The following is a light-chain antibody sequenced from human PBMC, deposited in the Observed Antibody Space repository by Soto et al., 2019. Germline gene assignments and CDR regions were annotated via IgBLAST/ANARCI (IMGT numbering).Light chain of an antibody. J-gene: IGKJ5*01. CDR2: DAS. Sequence: EIVLTQSPATLSLSPGERATLSCRASQSISSYLAWYKQKPGQAPRLLIYDASNRATGIPARFSGSGSGTDFTLTISSLEPEYCAVYYCQQRSNWPPITFGQGTRLQLK. V-gene: IGKV3-11*01. CDR1: QSISSY. CDR3: QQRSNWPPIT.